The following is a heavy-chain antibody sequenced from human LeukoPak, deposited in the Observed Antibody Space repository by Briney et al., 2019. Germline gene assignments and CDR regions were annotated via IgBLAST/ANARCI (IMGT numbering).Heavy chain of an antibody. CDR3: ARPTLDV. J-gene: IGHJ6*02. CDR2: ISGSSSAI. CDR1: GFTFSAYN. V-gene: IGHV3-48*04. Sequence: GGSLRLSCAASGFTFSAYNMIWVRQAPGKGLEWLSYISGSSSAIYYADSVKGRFTISRDNAKNTLYLQMNSLRAEDTAVYYCARPTLDVWGQGTTVTVSS.